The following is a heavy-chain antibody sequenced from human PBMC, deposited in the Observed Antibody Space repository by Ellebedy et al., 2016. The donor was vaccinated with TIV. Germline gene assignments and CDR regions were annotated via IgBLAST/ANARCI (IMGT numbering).Heavy chain of an antibody. CDR1: GGSITSNY. J-gene: IGHJ3*02. V-gene: IGHV4-59*01. D-gene: IGHD2/OR15-2a*01. CDR3: ARGHTRRNYFTVDDAFDI. CDR2: IYYTGIT. Sequence: MPSETLSLTCSVSGGSITSNYWNWIRQPPGKGLEWIGYIYYTGITNYNPSLKSRLAISVDRSNNQFSLNLNSVTAADTAVYYCARGHTRRNYFTVDDAFDIWGQGTMVTVSS.